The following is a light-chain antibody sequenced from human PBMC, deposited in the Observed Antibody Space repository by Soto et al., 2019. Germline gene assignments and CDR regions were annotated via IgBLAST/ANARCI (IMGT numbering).Light chain of an antibody. V-gene: IGKV3-20*01. CDR1: QTLSNSF. J-gene: IGKJ1*01. Sequence: EFVLTQSPGTLSFSPGERATLSCRASQTLSNSFIAWYQHKPGQAPRLLVYDTSTRATGIPGRYSGSGSGTDFTLTISRLEPEDFAVFFCQQYGTSEIIFGLGTKVDIK. CDR2: DTS. CDR3: QQYGTSEII.